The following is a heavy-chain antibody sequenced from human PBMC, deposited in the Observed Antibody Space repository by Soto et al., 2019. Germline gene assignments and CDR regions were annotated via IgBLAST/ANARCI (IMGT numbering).Heavy chain of an antibody. V-gene: IGHV4-31*03. D-gene: IGHD3-10*01. CDR3: ARDSYRYYYGSGSYYNWFDP. CDR1: GGSISSGGYY. Sequence: QVQLQESGPGLVKPSQTLSLTCTVSGGSISSGGYYWSWIRQHPGKGLEWIGYIYYSGSTYYNPSLKSRVTISVDTSKNQFSLKLSSVTAAYTAVYYCARDSYRYYYGSGSYYNWFDPWGQGTLVTVSS. J-gene: IGHJ5*02. CDR2: IYYSGST.